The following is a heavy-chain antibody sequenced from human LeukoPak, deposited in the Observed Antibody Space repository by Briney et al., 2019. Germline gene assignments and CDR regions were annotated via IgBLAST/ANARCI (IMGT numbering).Heavy chain of an antibody. J-gene: IGHJ4*02. CDR2: ISYDGSNK. V-gene: IGHV3-30-3*01. CDR3: AREAIITMIVGGYFDY. D-gene: IGHD3-22*01. CDR1: GFTFSSYA. Sequence: GGSLRLSCAASGFTFSSYAMHWVGQAQARGWEWVEVISYDGSNKYYADSVKGRFTISRDNSKNTLYLQMNSLRAEDTAVYYCAREAIITMIVGGYFDYWGQGTLVTVSS.